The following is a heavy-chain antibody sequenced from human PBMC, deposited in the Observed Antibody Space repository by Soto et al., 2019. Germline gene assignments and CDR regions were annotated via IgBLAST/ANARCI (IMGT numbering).Heavy chain of an antibody. CDR2: INAGNGNT. D-gene: IGHD2-21*02. V-gene: IGHV1-3*01. CDR1: GYTFTSYA. CDR3: ARGGWYCGGDWQYYFDY. J-gene: IGHJ4*02. Sequence: QVQLVQSGAEVKKPGASVKVSCKASGYTFTSYAMHWVRQAPGQRLEWMGWINAGNGNTKYSQKFQGRVTITRDTTASTACKELSRLRPEETAVYCWARGGWYCGGDWQYYFDYWGQGPLVTVSS.